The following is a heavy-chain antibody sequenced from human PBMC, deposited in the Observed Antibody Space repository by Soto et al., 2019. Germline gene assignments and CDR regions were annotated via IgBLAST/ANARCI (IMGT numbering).Heavy chain of an antibody. J-gene: IGHJ4*02. CDR2: ISSSSSYT. Sequence: PGGSLRLSCAASGFTFSSYNMSWVRQAPGKGLEWVSSISSSSSYTYYADSVKGRFTISRDNAKNSLYLQMNSLRAEDTAVYYCARDMDGDSFPSDYWGQGTLVTVSS. CDR1: GFTFSSYN. V-gene: IGHV3-21*01. D-gene: IGHD4-17*01. CDR3: ARDMDGDSFPSDY.